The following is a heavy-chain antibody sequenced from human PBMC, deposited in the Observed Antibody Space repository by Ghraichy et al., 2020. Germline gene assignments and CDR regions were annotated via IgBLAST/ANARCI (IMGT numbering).Heavy chain of an antibody. D-gene: IGHD5-24*01. CDR1: TCA. J-gene: IGHJ4*02. CDR3: AKEDGYNAPFDY. V-gene: IGHV3-23*01. Sequence: TCAMSWVRQAPGKGLEWVSGISGRGGSTYYADSVKGRFTISRDNSKNILYLQMNSLRAEDTAVYYCAKEDGYNAPFDYWGQGTLVTVSS. CDR2: ISGRGGST.